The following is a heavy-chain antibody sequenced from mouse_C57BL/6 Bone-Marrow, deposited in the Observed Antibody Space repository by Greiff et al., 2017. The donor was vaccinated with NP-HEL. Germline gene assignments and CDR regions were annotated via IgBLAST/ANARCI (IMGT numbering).Heavy chain of an antibody. J-gene: IGHJ3*01. CDR3: ARGLGTWFAY. D-gene: IGHD4-1*01. CDR1: GYTFTSYW. V-gene: IGHV1-61*01. CDR2: IYPSDSET. Sequence: VQLQQPGAELVRPGSSVKLSCKASGYTFTSYWMDWVKQRPGQGLEWIGNIYPSDSETHYNQKFKDKATLTVDKSSSTAYMQLSSLTSEDSAVYYCARGLGTWFAYWGHGTLVTVSA.